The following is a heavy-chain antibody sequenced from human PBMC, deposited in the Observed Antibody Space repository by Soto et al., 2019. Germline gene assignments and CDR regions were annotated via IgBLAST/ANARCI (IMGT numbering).Heavy chain of an antibody. V-gene: IGHV5-10-1*01. J-gene: IGHJ5*02. CDR2: IDPSDSYT. CDR1: YW. D-gene: IGHD3-10*01. Sequence: YWISWVRQMPGKGLEWMGRIDPSDSYTNYSPSFQGHVTISADKSISTAFLQWSSLKASDTAIYYCARHYGSGSNWFDPWGQGTLVTVSS. CDR3: ARHYGSGSNWFDP.